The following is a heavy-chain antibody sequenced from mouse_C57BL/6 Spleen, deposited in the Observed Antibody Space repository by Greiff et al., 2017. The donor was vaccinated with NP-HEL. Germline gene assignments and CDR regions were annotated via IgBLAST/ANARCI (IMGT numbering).Heavy chain of an antibody. J-gene: IGHJ4*01. CDR3: ARSHYYGSSYNAMDY. V-gene: IGHV1-76*01. CDR2: IYPGSGNT. Sequence: QVQLKQSGAELVRPGASVKLSCKASGYTFTDYYINWVKQRPGQGLEWIARIYPGSGNTYYNEKFKGKATLTAEKSSSTAYMQLSSLTSEDSAVYFCARSHYYGSSYNAMDYWGQGTSVTVSS. CDR1: GYTFTDYY. D-gene: IGHD1-1*01.